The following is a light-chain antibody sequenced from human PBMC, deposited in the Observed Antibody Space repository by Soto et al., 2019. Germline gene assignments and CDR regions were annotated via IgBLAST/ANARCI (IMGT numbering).Light chain of an antibody. CDR3: QQLNSYPLT. CDR2: AAF. CDR1: QDITNH. V-gene: IGKV1-9*01. Sequence: DIQLTQSPSFVSASVGDRITITCRTSQDITNHLAWYQQKPGKAPNLLIYAAFTLHRGVPSRFSGSGSGADFTLTISSLQPEDLATYYCQQLNSYPLTFGGGTKVDI. J-gene: IGKJ4*01.